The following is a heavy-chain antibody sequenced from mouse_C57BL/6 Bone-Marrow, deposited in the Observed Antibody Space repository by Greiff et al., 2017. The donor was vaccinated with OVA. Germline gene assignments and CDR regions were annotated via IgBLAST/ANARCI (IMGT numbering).Heavy chain of an antibody. CDR2: IYPGNSDT. J-gene: IGHJ2*01. Sequence: EVQGVESGTVLARPGASVKMSCKTSGYTFTSYWMHWVKQRPGQGLEWIGAIYPGNSDTSYNQKFKGKAKLTAVTSASTAYMELSSLTNEDSAVYYCTIRQLRLPYYFDYWGQGTTLTVSS. CDR3: TIRQLRLPYYFDY. V-gene: IGHV1-5*01. CDR1: GYTFTSYW. D-gene: IGHD3-2*02.